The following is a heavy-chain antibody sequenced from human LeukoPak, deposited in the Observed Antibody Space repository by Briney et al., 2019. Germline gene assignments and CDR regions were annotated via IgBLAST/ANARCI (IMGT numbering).Heavy chain of an antibody. Sequence: SETLSLTCTVSGGSISSYYWSWIRQPPGKGLEWIGYIDYSGSTNRNPSLKSRATISVDTSKNQFSLELRFVTAADTAVYYCARGAIEAAVRFDCWGQGTLVTVSS. V-gene: IGHV4-59*01. CDR1: GGSISSYY. D-gene: IGHD6-13*01. J-gene: IGHJ4*02. CDR2: IDYSGST. CDR3: ARGAIEAAVRFDC.